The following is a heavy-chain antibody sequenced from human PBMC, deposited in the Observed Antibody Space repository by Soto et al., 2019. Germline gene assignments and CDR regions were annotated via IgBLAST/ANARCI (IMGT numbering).Heavy chain of an antibody. CDR3: ARERTYPLEGDDDFDT. V-gene: IGHV4-4*07. D-gene: IGHD2-2*01. CDR1: GGSISNCN. J-gene: IGHJ3*02. Sequence: SETLSLTSTVSGGSISNCNWNWIRQSAGKGLEWIGRIYSNGITYYSPSLKSRVTMSVDTLNNQISLKLGSVTAAETAMYYGARERTYPLEGDDDFDTLGLCPRVT. CDR2: IYSNGIT.